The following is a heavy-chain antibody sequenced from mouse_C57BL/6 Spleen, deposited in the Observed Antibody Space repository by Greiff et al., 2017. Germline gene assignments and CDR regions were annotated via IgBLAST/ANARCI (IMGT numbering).Heavy chain of an antibody. V-gene: IGHV10-3*01. Sequence: EVQLVESGGGLVQPKGSLKLSCAASGFTFNTYAMHWVRQAPGKGLEWVARIRSKSSNYATYYADTGKDRFTTSRDDSQSMLYLQMNNLKTEDTAMYYCVRAYGSSYAYWYIDVWGTGTTVTVSS. CDR1: GFTFNTYA. CDR3: VRAYGSSYAYWYIDV. D-gene: IGHD1-1*01. J-gene: IGHJ1*03. CDR2: IRSKSSNYAT.